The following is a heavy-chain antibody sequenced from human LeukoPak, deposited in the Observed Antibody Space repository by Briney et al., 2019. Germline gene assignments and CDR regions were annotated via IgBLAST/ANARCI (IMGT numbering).Heavy chain of an antibody. CDR2: ISGSGGST. V-gene: IGHV3-23*01. Sequence: PGGSLRPSCAASGFTFSSYAMSWVRQAPGKGLEWVSAISGSGGSTHYADSVKGRFTISRDNSKNTLYLQMNSLRAEDTAVYYCAKDQKIVVVVAATCFDPWGQGTLVTVSS. D-gene: IGHD2-15*01. CDR1: GFTFSSYA. J-gene: IGHJ5*02. CDR3: AKDQKIVVVVAATCFDP.